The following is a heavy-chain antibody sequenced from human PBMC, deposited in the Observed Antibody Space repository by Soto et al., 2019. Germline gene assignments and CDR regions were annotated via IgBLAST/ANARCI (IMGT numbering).Heavy chain of an antibody. J-gene: IGHJ6*02. V-gene: IGHV3-23*01. CDR2: ISGSGGST. Sequence: EVQLLESGGGLVQPGGSLRLSCAASGFTFSSYAMSWVRQAPGKGLEWVSAISGSGGSTYYADSVKGRFTISRDKSKNTLYLQMNSLRAEDTAVYYCAKVRGYCGGDCYPNYYYGMDVWGQGTTVTVSS. D-gene: IGHD2-21*02. CDR3: AKVRGYCGGDCYPNYYYGMDV. CDR1: GFTFSSYA.